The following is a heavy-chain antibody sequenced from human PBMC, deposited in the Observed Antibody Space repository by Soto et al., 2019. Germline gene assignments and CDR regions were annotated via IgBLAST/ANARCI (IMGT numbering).Heavy chain of an antibody. J-gene: IGHJ5*02. V-gene: IGHV4-31*03. D-gene: IGHD3-10*01. CDR3: ARRPSKSGPGDWFDP. CDR1: GGSISSGGYY. Sequence: QVQLQESGPGLVKPSQTLSLTCTVSGGSISSGGYYWSWSRQHPGKGLEWIGYIYYSGSTYYNPSLKSRVTISVDTSKNQFSLKLSSVTAADTAVYYCARRPSKSGPGDWFDPWGQGTLVTVSS. CDR2: IYYSGST.